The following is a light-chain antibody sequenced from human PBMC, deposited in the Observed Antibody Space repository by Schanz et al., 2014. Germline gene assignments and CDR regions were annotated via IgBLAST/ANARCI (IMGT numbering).Light chain of an antibody. V-gene: IGLV2-14*02. CDR2: DDI. Sequence: QSALTQPASVSGSPGQSITISCTGTSSDVGSYNLVSWYQQHPGKAPKLMIYDDIKRPSGVSNRFSGSKSGNTASLTISGLQAEDEADYYCSSYTSIGTRVFGGGTKLTVL. CDR1: SSDVGSYNL. CDR3: SSYTSIGTRV. J-gene: IGLJ3*02.